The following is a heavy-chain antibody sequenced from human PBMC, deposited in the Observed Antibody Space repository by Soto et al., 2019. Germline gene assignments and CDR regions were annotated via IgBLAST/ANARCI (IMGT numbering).Heavy chain of an antibody. CDR3: ARDQAAGGTISRYFQD. V-gene: IGHV3-33*01. CDR2: IRYDGTNI. CDR1: GIIFTGYG. J-gene: IGHJ1*01. D-gene: IGHD6-13*01. Sequence: PGGSLRLSCAVSGIIFTGYGMHWVRQAPGKGLEWVAVIRYDGTNIYYADSVKGRFSISRDNSKNTLYLQVNSLRAEDTAVYYCARDQAAGGTISRYFQDWGQGTLVTVSS.